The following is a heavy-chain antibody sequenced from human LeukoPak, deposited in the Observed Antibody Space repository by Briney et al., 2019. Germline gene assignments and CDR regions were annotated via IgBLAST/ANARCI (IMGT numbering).Heavy chain of an antibody. CDR2: ISGSGGST. V-gene: IGHV3-23*01. CDR1: GFTFSSHA. Sequence: PGGSLRLFCAASGFTFSSHAMSWVRQAPGKGLEWVSAISGSGGSTYYADSVKGRFTISRDNSKNTLYLQMNSLRAEDTAVYSCAKYLYQNYYYGMDVWGQGTTVTVSS. J-gene: IGHJ6*02. CDR3: AKYLYQNYYYGMDV. D-gene: IGHD2-2*01.